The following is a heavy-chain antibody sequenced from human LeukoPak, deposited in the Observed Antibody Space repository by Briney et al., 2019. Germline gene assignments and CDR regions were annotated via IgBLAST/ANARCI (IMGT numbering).Heavy chain of an antibody. CDR3: AKRRPIYSSTPGNYFDY. CDR1: GFTFSDYY. D-gene: IGHD5-18*01. CDR2: ISSSGSTI. Sequence: PGGSLRLSCAASGFTFSDYYMIWIRQAPGKGLEWVSYISSSGSTIYYADAVKGRFTIPRDNAKNSLYLQMNSLRAEDTAVYYCAKRRPIYSSTPGNYFDYWGQGTLVTVSS. J-gene: IGHJ4*02. V-gene: IGHV3-11*01.